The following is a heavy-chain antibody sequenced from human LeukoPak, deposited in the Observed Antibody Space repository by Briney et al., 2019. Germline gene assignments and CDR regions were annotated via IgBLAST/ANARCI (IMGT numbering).Heavy chain of an antibody. D-gene: IGHD1-20*01. CDR1: GFTFSSYS. CDR3: ARAGSYNWNDGGGWFDP. Sequence: GGSLRLSCAASGFTFSSYSMNSVRQAPGKGLEWVSSISSSSSYIYYADSVKGRFTISRDNAKNSLYLQMNSLRAEDTAVYYCARAGSYNWNDGGGWFDPWGQGTLVTVSS. J-gene: IGHJ5*02. V-gene: IGHV3-21*01. CDR2: ISSSSSYI.